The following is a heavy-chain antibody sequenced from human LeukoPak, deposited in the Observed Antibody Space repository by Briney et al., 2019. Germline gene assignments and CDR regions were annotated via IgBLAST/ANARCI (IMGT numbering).Heavy chain of an antibody. J-gene: IGHJ3*02. D-gene: IGHD1-14*01. Sequence: GESLKVSCKASGYTFTGYYMHWVRQAPGQGLEWMGRINPNSGGTNYAQKFQGRVTMTRDTSISTAYMELSRLRSDDTAVYYCARVRPGTNDAFDIWGQGTMVTVSS. CDR1: GYTFTGYY. V-gene: IGHV1-2*06. CDR2: INPNSGGT. CDR3: ARVRPGTNDAFDI.